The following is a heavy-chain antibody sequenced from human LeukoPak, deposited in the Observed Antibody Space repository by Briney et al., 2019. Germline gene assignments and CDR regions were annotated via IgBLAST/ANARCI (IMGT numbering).Heavy chain of an antibody. V-gene: IGHV1-18*01. D-gene: IGHD3-22*01. Sequence: ASVKVSCKASGYTFSSYGITWVRQAPGQGLEWVGWISAYNGNTNYAQKLQGSVTMTTDTSTSTGYMELRSLRSDDTAVYYCARTPIVVVISTFIGAFDIWGQGTMVTVSS. CDR2: ISAYNGNT. CDR3: ARTPIVVVISTFIGAFDI. CDR1: GYTFSSYG. J-gene: IGHJ3*02.